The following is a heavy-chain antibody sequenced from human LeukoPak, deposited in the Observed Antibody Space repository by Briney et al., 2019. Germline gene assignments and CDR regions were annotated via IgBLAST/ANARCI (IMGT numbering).Heavy chain of an antibody. D-gene: IGHD3-16*01. CDR1: GGSISPYY. Sequence: PSETLSLTCNVSGGSISPYYWRWIRQSPGKGLELIGYIYYSGYTNYNPSLKSRVTISLDTSKNQFSLKLSSVTAADTAMYYCARGGFRACDYWSQGTLVTVSS. CDR2: IYYSGYT. V-gene: IGHV4-59*08. CDR3: ARGGFRACDY. J-gene: IGHJ4*02.